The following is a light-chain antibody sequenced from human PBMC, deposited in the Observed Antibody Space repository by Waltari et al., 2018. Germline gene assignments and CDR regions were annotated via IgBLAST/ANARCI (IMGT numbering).Light chain of an antibody. V-gene: IGKV1-5*03. CDR2: KAS. Sequence: DIQMTQPPSTLSASVGDRVTTTCRDSQSSSSWLALYQQKAGKAPKLLIYKASSLQSGVPSRFSGSGSGTEFTLTISSLQPDDFATYYCQQYNTYWTFGQGTKVEIK. J-gene: IGKJ1*01. CDR1: QSSSSW. CDR3: QQYNTYWT.